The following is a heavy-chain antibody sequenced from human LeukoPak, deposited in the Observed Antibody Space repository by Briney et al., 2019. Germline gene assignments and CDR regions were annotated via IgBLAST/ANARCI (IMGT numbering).Heavy chain of an antibody. CDR3: ARGGGPYGDSPVDY. CDR2: IYYSGST. V-gene: IGHV4-59*01. J-gene: IGHJ4*02. D-gene: IGHD4-17*01. CDR1: GDSISNYF. Sequence: SETLSLTCTVSGDSISNYFWSWIRQPPGKGLEWIGYIYYSGSTNYNPSLKSRVTISVDTSKNQFSLKLSSVTAADTAVYYCARGGGPYGDSPVDYWGQGTLVTVSS.